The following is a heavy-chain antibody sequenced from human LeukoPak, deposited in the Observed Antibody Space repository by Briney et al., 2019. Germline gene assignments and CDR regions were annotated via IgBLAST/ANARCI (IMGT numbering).Heavy chain of an antibody. CDR2: INPNSGGT. J-gene: IGHJ4*02. CDR1: GYTFTGYY. CDR3: ARHYDFWSGYIYYFDY. V-gene: IGHV1-2*02. D-gene: IGHD3-3*01. Sequence: RAAVKVSCKASGYTFTGYYMHWVRQAPGQGLEWMGWINPNSGGTNYAQMFQGRVTMTRDHSISTAYMALRRLRSDDKAVYYCARHYDFWSGYIYYFDYWGQGTLVTVSS.